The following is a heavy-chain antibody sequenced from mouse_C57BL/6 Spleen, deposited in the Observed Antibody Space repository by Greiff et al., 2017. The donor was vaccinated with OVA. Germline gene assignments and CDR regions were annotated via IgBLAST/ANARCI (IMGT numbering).Heavy chain of an antibody. J-gene: IGHJ1*03. CDR2: IDPSDSYT. CDR3: ARSPLITTVVAHWYFDV. Sequence: QVQLQQPGAELVMPGASVKLSCKASGYTFTSYWMHWVKQRPGQGLEWIGEIDPSDSYTNYNQKFKGKSTLTVDKSSSTAYMQLSSLTSEDSAVYYCARSPLITTVVAHWYFDVWGTGTTVTVSS. V-gene: IGHV1-69*01. D-gene: IGHD1-1*01. CDR1: GYTFTSYW.